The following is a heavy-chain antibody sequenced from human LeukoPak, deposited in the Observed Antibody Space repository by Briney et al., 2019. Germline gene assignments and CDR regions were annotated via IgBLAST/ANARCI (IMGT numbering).Heavy chain of an antibody. J-gene: IGHJ4*02. D-gene: IGHD5-12*01. CDR2: INADGSST. V-gene: IGHV3-74*01. Sequence: PSGGSLRLSCAASGFTFNTYWMHWVRQAPGKGLVWVSSINADGSSTSYADSMKGRFTISRDNAKNTLYLQMNSLRAEDTAVYYCAKGIVDIVATIWGTFDYWGQGTLVTVSS. CDR3: AKGIVDIVATIWGTFDY. CDR1: GFTFNTYW.